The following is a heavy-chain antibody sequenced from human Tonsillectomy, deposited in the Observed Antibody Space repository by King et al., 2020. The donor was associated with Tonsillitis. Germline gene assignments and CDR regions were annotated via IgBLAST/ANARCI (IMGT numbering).Heavy chain of an antibody. CDR3: ARGGIWRWELPTYFDH. D-gene: IGHD1-26*01. Sequence: VQLVESGGGLVKPGGSLRLSCAASGFTFSSYSMNWVRQAPGKGLEWVSSISSSSSYIYYADSVKGRFTISRDNAKNSLYLQMNSLRAEDTAVYYCARGGIWRWELPTYFDHWGQGTLVTVSS. CDR2: ISSSSSYI. CDR1: GFTFSSYS. V-gene: IGHV3-21*01. J-gene: IGHJ4*02.